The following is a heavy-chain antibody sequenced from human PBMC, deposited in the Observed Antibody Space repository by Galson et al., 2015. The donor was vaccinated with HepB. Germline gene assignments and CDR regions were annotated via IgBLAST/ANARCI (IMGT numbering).Heavy chain of an antibody. Sequence: VKVSCKASGYTFRSYALHWVRQAPGQRLEWMGWNNTDSAKTKYSQKFQGRLTITRDTSASIAYMQLSSLRSEDTAVYYCAREEGYCSRATCYYYYYAMDVWGQGTTVTVSS. D-gene: IGHD2-2*01. CDR3: AREEGYCSRATCYYYYYAMDV. CDR1: GYTFRSYA. V-gene: IGHV1-3*04. CDR2: NNTDSAKT. J-gene: IGHJ6*02.